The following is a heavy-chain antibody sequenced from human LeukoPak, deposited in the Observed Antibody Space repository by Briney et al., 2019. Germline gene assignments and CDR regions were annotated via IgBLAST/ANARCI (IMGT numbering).Heavy chain of an antibody. V-gene: IGHV4-39*07. D-gene: IGHD3-3*01. J-gene: IGHJ3*02. CDR3: ARGMNFGVVIPRAFDI. CDR2: IYHSGST. Sequence: SETLSLTCTVSGGSIISSRYYWGWIRQPPGKGLEWIGTIYHSGSTNYNPSLKSRVTISVDTSKNQFSLKLSSVTAADTAVYYCARGMNFGVVIPRAFDIWGQGTMVTVSS. CDR1: GGSIISSRYY.